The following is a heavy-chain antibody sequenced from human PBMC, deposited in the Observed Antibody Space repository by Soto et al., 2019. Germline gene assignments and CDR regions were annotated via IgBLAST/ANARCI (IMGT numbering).Heavy chain of an antibody. CDR3: ARVWGGAFDI. J-gene: IGHJ3*02. Sequence: PGGSLRLSCAASGFTFSSYSMNWVRQAPGKGPEWVSYISSSSSTIYYADSVKGRFTISRDNAKNSLYLQMNSLRAADTAVYYCARVWGGAFDIWGQGTMVTVSS. CDR1: GFTFSSYS. D-gene: IGHD3-10*01. V-gene: IGHV3-48*01. CDR2: ISSSSSTI.